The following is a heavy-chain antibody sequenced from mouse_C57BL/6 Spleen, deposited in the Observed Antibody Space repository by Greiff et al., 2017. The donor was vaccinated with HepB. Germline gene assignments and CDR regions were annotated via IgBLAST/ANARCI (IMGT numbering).Heavy chain of an antibody. D-gene: IGHD3-2*02. CDR1: GFTFSDYY. CDR2: ISNGGGST. Sequence: EVKLVESGGGLVQPGGSLKLSCAASGFTFSDYYMYWVRQTPEKRLEWVAYISNGGGSTYYPDTVKGRFPISRDNAKNTLYLQMSRLKSEDTAMYYCARHPSRQLRLRNYAMDYWGQGTSVTVSS. CDR3: ARHPSRQLRLRNYAMDY. J-gene: IGHJ4*01. V-gene: IGHV5-12*01.